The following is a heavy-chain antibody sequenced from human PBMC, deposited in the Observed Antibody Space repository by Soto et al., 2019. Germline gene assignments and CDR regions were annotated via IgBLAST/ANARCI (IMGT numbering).Heavy chain of an antibody. V-gene: IGHV1-18*01. Sequence: ASVKVSCKASGYTFTSYGISWVRQAPGQGLEWMGWISAYNGNTNYAQMLQVRVTMTTDTSTSTAYMELRSLTSDDTAVYYCARDLAAGLVDYWGQGTLVTVSS. CDR3: ARDLAAGLVDY. D-gene: IGHD6-19*01. CDR2: ISAYNGNT. CDR1: GYTFTSYG. J-gene: IGHJ4*02.